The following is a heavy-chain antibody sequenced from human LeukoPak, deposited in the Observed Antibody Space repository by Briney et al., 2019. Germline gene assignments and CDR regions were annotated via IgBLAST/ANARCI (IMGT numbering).Heavy chain of an antibody. CDR1: GFTFSSYW. D-gene: IGHD4-17*01. Sequence: GGSLRLSCAASGFTFSSYWMHWVRHAPGKGLVWVSRINSEGSSTSYADSVKSRFTISRDNAKNTLYLQMNSLRAEDTAVYYCARAMTTVTTSLDYWGQGTLVTVSS. CDR3: ARAMTTVTTSLDY. V-gene: IGHV3-74*01. J-gene: IGHJ4*02. CDR2: INSEGSST.